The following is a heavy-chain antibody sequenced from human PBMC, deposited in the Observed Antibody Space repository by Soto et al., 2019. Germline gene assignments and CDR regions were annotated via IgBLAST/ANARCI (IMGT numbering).Heavy chain of an antibody. CDR1: GGSFSGYY. Sequence: QVQLQQWGAGLLKPSETLSLTCAVYGGSFSGYYWSWIRQPPGKGLEWIGEINHSGSTNYNPSLKSRVTISVDTSKNQFSLKLSSVTAADTAVYYCARRVIVVVPAAMPGWFDPWGQGTLVTVSS. D-gene: IGHD2-2*01. CDR3: ARRVIVVVPAAMPGWFDP. J-gene: IGHJ5*02. CDR2: INHSGST. V-gene: IGHV4-34*01.